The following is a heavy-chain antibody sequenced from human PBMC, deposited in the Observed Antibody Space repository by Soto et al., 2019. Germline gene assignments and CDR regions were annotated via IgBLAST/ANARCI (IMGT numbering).Heavy chain of an antibody. D-gene: IGHD6-13*01. Sequence: VGSLRLSCAASGFTFSSYWMSWVRQAPGKGLEWVANIKQDGSEKYYVDSVKGRFTISRDNAKNSLYLQMNSLRAEDTAVYYCALLQQLVQYYGMDVWGQGTTVTVSS. CDR2: IKQDGSEK. V-gene: IGHV3-7*01. CDR3: ALLQQLVQYYGMDV. J-gene: IGHJ6*02. CDR1: GFTFSSYW.